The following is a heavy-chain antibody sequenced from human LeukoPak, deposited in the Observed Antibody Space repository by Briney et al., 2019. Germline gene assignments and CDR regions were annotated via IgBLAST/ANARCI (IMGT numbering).Heavy chain of an antibody. CDR3: ARDGYSYGYVDY. J-gene: IGHJ4*02. CDR2: INSDGSST. D-gene: IGHD5-18*01. CDR1: GFTFSSYA. V-gene: IGHV3-74*01. Sequence: GGSLRLSCAASGFTFSSYAMSWVRQASGKGLVWVSRINSDGSSTSYADSVKGRFTISRDNAKNTLYLQMNSLRAEDTAVYYCARDGYSYGYVDYWGQGTLVTVSS.